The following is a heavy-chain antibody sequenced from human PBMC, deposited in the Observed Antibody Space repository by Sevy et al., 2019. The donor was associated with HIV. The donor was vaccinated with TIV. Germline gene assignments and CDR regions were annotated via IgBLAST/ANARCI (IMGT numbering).Heavy chain of an antibody. CDR1: GFTFSDHY. CDR3: STHAGIAAAGRVFDY. V-gene: IGHV3-72*01. J-gene: IGHJ4*02. D-gene: IGHD6-13*01. CDR2: TRNKADGYTT. Sequence: GGSLRLSCAASGFTFSDHYMEWVRQAPGKGLEWVGCTRNKADGYTTEYAASVKGRFTISRDDSENSLYLQMNSLKTEDTAVYYCSTHAGIAAAGRVFDYWGQGALVTVSS.